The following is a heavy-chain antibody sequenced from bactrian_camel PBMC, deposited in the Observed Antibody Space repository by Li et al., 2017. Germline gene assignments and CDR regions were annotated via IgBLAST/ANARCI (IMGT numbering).Heavy chain of an antibody. Sequence: HVQLVESGGGSVQAGGSLTLSCVASEYTRDYCMGWSRQAPGKEREGVASINSDGWTAYGDSVKGRFTISQDNAKKTLYLQMNELRPEDTAMYYCAASLGKAYCHRAFFLSRQRPNLGYMGQGTQVTVS. D-gene: IGHD5*01. CDR2: INSDGWTA. CDR1: EYTRDYC. V-gene: IGHV3S1*01. J-gene: IGHJ4*01.